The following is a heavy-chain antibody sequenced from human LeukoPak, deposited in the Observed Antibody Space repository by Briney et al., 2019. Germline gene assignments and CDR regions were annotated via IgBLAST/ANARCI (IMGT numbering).Heavy chain of an antibody. Sequence: ASVKVSCKASGYTFTGYYMHWVRQAPGQGLEWMGWINPNSGGTNYAQKFQGRVTMTRDTSISTAYMELSRLRSEDTAVYFCAMQQQLGRVGDYWGQGTLVTVSS. CDR1: GYTFTGYY. CDR2: INPNSGGT. J-gene: IGHJ4*02. D-gene: IGHD6-13*01. V-gene: IGHV1-2*02. CDR3: AMQQQLGRVGDY.